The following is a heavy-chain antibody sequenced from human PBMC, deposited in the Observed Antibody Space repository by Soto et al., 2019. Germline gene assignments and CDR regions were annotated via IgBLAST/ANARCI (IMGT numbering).Heavy chain of an antibody. CDR2: IGNRGTGI. Sequence: QVQLVESGGGLVKPGGSLRLSCAASGFTFGDYYMTCIRQAPGKGLEWVSFIGNRGTGIYYADSVKCRFTIFRDNAKNSLYLQMNSLRAEDTAMYYCARDLRAVGMASRFDPWGQGTLVTVSS. J-gene: IGHJ5*02. CDR3: ARDLRAVGMASRFDP. CDR1: GFTFGDYY. V-gene: IGHV3-11*01. D-gene: IGHD6-13*01.